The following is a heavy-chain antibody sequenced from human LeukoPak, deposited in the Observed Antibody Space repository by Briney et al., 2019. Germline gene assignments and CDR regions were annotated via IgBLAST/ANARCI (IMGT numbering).Heavy chain of an antibody. D-gene: IGHD3-22*01. Sequence: GGSLRLSCAASGFTFSSYGMNWVRQAPGKGLEWVSGISGNGGTTYYADSVKGRFTISRDNSKNSLSLQVSSLRAEDTAVYYCAKTNGYYSDWGQGTLVTVSS. CDR2: ISGNGGTT. J-gene: IGHJ4*02. CDR1: GFTFSSYG. V-gene: IGHV3-23*01. CDR3: AKTNGYYSD.